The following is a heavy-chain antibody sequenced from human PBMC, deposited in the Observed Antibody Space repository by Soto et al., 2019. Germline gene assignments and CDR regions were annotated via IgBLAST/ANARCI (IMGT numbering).Heavy chain of an antibody. CDR1: GGSISSGGYC. V-gene: IGHV4-30-2*01. CDR3: ARDQLEGNWFDP. Sequence: SETLCLTCAVSGGSISSGGYCCNWIRKPPGKGLEWIGYIYHSGSTLYNPSLKIRVTISVDKSKNQFSLKLSSVTAADTAVYYCARDQLEGNWFDPWGQGTLVTVSS. D-gene: IGHD1-1*01. J-gene: IGHJ5*02. CDR2: IYHSGST.